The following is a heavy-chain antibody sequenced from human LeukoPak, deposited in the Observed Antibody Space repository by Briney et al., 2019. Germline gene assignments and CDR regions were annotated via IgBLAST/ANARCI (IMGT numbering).Heavy chain of an antibody. V-gene: IGHV4-61*02. J-gene: IGHJ4*02. D-gene: IGHD3-10*01. CDR3: ARAPVTGSGSYNY. CDR2: IYTSGST. Sequence: SETLSLTCTVAGGSISSGSYYWSWIRQPAGKGLEWIGRIYTSGSTNYNPSLKSRVTISVDTSKNQFSLKLSSVTAADTAVYYCARAPVTGSGSYNYWGQGTLVTVSS. CDR1: GGSISSGSYY.